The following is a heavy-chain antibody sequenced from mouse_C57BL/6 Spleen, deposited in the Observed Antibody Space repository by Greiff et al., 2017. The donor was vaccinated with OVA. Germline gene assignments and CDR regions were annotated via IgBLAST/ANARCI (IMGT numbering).Heavy chain of an antibody. CDR2: ISYDGSN. V-gene: IGHV3-6*01. J-gene: IGHJ3*01. CDR3: ARDFWDVAY. D-gene: IGHD4-1*01. CDR1: GYSITSGYY. Sequence: EVKLQESGPGLVKPSQSLSLTCSVTGYSITSGYYWNWIRQFPGNKLEWMGYISYDGSNNYNPSLKNRISITRDTSKNQFFLELNSVTTEDTATYYCARDFWDVAYWGQGTLVTVSA.